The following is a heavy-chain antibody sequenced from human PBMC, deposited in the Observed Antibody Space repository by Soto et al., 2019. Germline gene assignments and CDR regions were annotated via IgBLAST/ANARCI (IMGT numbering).Heavy chain of an antibody. CDR1: GGSISSYY. CDR3: VRGGIAGHWFDP. CDR2: IFHSGST. Sequence: SETLSLTCTVSGGSISSYYWSWIRQPPGKGLEWLGYIFHSGSTLYNPSLRGRLTLSADTSRNQLSLYLTSVTAADTAVYYCVRGGIAGHWFDPWGQGILVTVSS. V-gene: IGHV4-59*06. D-gene: IGHD2-15*01. J-gene: IGHJ5*02.